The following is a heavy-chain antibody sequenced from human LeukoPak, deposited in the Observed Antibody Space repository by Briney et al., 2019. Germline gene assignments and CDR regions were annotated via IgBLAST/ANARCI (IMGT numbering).Heavy chain of an antibody. CDR3: ARGRSYYNY. CDR2: INHSGST. Sequence: PSETLSLTCAVYGGSFSGYYWSWILQPPGKGLEWIGEINHSGSTNYNPSLKSRVTISVDTSKNQFSLKLSSVTAADTAVYYCARGRSYYNYWGQGTLVTVSS. J-gene: IGHJ4*02. D-gene: IGHD3-10*01. CDR1: GGSFSGYY. V-gene: IGHV4-34*01.